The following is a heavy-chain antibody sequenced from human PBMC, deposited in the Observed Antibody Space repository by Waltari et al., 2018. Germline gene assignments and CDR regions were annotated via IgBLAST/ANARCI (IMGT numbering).Heavy chain of an antibody. Sequence: EVQLVQSGAEVKKPGATVKISCKVSGYTFTAYYMHWVQQAPGKGLGWMGQCGRRNGENIYEGKFQVRGTITADTSTDTAYMELSSLRSEDTAVYYCATDFRVVPAATARAEYFQHWGQGTLVTVSS. D-gene: IGHD2-2*01. J-gene: IGHJ1*01. V-gene: IGHV1-69-2*01. CDR3: ATDFRVVPAATARAEYFQH. CDR2: CGRRNGEN. CDR1: GYTFTAYY.